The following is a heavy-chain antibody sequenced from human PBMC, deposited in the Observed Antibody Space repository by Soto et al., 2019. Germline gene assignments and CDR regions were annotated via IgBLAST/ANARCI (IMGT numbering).Heavy chain of an antibody. V-gene: IGHV4-30-2*01. J-gene: IGHJ4*02. Sequence: QLQLQESGSGLVKPSQTLSLTCAVSGGSISSGGYSWSWIRQPPGKGLEWIGYIYHSGSTYYNPSLKSRVTISVARSTNQFSLKLSSVTAADTAVYYCASSRRGVISDYWGQGTLVTVSS. CDR1: GGSISSGGYS. D-gene: IGHD3-3*01. CDR2: IYHSGST. CDR3: ASSRRGVISDY.